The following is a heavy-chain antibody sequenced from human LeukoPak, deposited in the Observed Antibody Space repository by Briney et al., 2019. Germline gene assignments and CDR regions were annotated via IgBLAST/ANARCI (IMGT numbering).Heavy chain of an antibody. D-gene: IGHD1/OR15-1a*01. CDR1: GYTFTSYY. Sequence: VASVKVSCKASGYTFTSYYMHWVRQAPGQGLEWMGIVNPSGGSTSYAQKFQGRVTMTRDTSTSTVYMELSSLRSEDTAVYYCARVPKNTIYGMDAWGQGTTVTVSS. J-gene: IGHJ6*02. V-gene: IGHV1-46*01. CDR2: VNPSGGST. CDR3: ARVPKNTIYGMDA.